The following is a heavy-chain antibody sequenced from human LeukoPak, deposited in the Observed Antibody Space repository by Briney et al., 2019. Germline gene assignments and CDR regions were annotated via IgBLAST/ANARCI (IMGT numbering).Heavy chain of an antibody. Sequence: GRSLGLSCAASGFTFSSYGMHWVRQAPGKGLEWVAVIWYDGSNKYYADSVKGRFTISRDNSKNTLYLQMNSLRAEDTAVYYCARERLDNYDFWSGYFLGPNWFDPWGQGTLVTVSS. CDR1: GFTFSSYG. V-gene: IGHV3-33*01. CDR3: ARERLDNYDFWSGYFLGPNWFDP. J-gene: IGHJ5*02. D-gene: IGHD3-3*01. CDR2: IWYDGSNK.